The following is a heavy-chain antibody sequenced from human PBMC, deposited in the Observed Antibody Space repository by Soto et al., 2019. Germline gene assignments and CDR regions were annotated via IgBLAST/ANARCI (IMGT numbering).Heavy chain of an antibody. CDR2: IYPGDSDT. Sequence: GESLKISCKGSGYSFTSYWIGWVRQMPGKGLEWMGIIYPGDSDTRYSPSFQGQVTISADKSISTAYLQWSSLKASDTAMYYCARQRVAVAGTSPCFDPWCQGTLVTVSS. CDR3: ARQRVAVAGTSPCFDP. D-gene: IGHD6-19*01. V-gene: IGHV5-51*01. J-gene: IGHJ5*02. CDR1: GYSFTSYW.